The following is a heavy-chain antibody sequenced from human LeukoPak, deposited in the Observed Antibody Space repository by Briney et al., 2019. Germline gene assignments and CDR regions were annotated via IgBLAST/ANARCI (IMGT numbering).Heavy chain of an antibody. Sequence: GRSLRPSCTASGFTFGDYGMSWVRQAPGKGLEWVGFIRSKTHGGTTEYAASVKGRFTISRDDSESIAYLQVNSLETDDTAVYYCTRAYYYDSGTYYRDYFDYWGQGTLVTVSS. V-gene: IGHV3-49*04. CDR1: GFTFGDYG. CDR2: IRSKTHGGTT. D-gene: IGHD3-10*01. J-gene: IGHJ4*02. CDR3: TRAYYYDSGTYYRDYFDY.